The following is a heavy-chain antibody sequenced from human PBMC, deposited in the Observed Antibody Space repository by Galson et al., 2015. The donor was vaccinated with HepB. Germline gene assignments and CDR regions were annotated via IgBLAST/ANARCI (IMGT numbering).Heavy chain of an antibody. D-gene: IGHD6-13*01. Sequence: SETLSLTCTVSGGSISSNSYYWGWIRQPPGKGLEWIGSIYYSGSTYYNPSLKSRVTISVDTSKNQFSLKLSSVTAADTAVYYCARERTGRIAAAGDFDYWGQGTLVTVSS. J-gene: IGHJ4*02. CDR1: GGSISSNSYY. CDR2: IYYSGST. CDR3: ARERTGRIAAAGDFDY. V-gene: IGHV4-39*07.